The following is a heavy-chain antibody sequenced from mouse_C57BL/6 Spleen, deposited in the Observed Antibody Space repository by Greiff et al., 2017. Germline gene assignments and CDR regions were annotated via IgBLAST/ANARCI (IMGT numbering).Heavy chain of an antibody. Sequence: VQLQQPGAELVKPGASVKLSCKASGYTFTSYWMQWVKQRPGQGLEWIGEIDPSDSYTNYNQKFKGKATLTVDTSSSTAYMQLSSLTSEDSAVYYCARYYGNYVDAMDYWGQGTSVTVSS. D-gene: IGHD2-1*01. CDR1: GYTFTSYW. J-gene: IGHJ4*01. CDR2: IDPSDSYT. V-gene: IGHV1-50*01. CDR3: ARYYGNYVDAMDY.